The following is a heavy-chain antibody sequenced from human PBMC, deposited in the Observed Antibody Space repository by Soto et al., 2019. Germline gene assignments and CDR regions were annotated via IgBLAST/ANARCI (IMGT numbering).Heavy chain of an antibody. CDR3: ARHYRGGLRYFDWLLAFDY. CDR2: IYYSGST. V-gene: IGHV4-59*08. J-gene: IGHJ4*02. D-gene: IGHD3-9*01. Sequence: QVQLQESGPGLVKPSETLSLTCTVSGGSISSYYWSWIRQPPGKGLEWIGYIYYSGSTNYNPSLQSRVTISVDTSKNQCSLELSSVTAADTAVYYCARHYRGGLRYFDWLLAFDYWGQGTLVTVSS. CDR1: GGSISSYY.